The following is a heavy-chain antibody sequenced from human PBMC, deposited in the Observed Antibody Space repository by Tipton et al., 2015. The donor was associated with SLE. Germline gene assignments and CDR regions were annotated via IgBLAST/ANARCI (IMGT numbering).Heavy chain of an antibody. D-gene: IGHD6-13*01. CDR3: ARVATPGGIAAAGYYFDY. CDR1: GGSISSGSYY. Sequence: TLSLTCTVSGGSISSGSYYWSWIRQPAGKGLEWIGRIYTSGSTNYNPSLKSRVTISVDTSKNQFSLKLSSVTAADTAVYYCARVATPGGIAAAGYYFDYWGQGTLVTASS. V-gene: IGHV4-61*02. CDR2: IYTSGST. J-gene: IGHJ4*02.